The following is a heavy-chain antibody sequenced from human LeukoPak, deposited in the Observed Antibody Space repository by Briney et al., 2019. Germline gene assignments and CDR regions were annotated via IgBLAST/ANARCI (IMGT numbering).Heavy chain of an antibody. D-gene: IGHD6-19*01. J-gene: IGHJ5*02. Sequence: GGSLRLSCAASGFTFSSYAMSWVRLAPGKGLEWVSGISGSGVGTYYADSVRGRFTISRDNSKNTLYLQMNSLRAEDTAVYYCGKDGGQYSSGPEFDPRGQGALVTVSS. V-gene: IGHV3-23*01. CDR2: ISGSGVGT. CDR3: GKDGGQYSSGPEFDP. CDR1: GFTFSSYA.